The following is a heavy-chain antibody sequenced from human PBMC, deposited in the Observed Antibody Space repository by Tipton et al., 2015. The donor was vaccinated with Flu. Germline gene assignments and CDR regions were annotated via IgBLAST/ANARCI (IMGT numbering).Heavy chain of an antibody. J-gene: IGHJ5*02. CDR3: ARRDFSNYVSDPKNWFDR. D-gene: IGHD4-11*01. CDR1: GFTFSNYG. V-gene: IGHV3-30*19. CDR2: IRYDGSNSYDGTNK. Sequence: SLRLSCAASGFTFSNYGMHWVRQAPGKGLEWVAFIRYDGSNSYDGTNKYYADSVKGRCTLSRDNSKNTVYLQMNSLRAEDTAVYYCARRDFSNYVSDPKNWFDRWGQGILVTVSS.